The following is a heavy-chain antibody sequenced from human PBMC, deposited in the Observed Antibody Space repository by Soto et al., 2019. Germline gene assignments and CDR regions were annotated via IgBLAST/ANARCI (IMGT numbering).Heavy chain of an antibody. V-gene: IGHV4-59*01. CDR2: INHSGST. CDR3: ARDPLYCSGGSCYGY. CDR1: GGSISGYY. D-gene: IGHD2-15*01. J-gene: IGHJ4*02. Sequence: SETLSLTCTVSGGSISGYYWSWIRQPPGKGLEWIGEINHSGSTNYNPSLKSRVTISVDTSKNQFSLKLSSVTAADTAVYYCARDPLYCSGGSCYGYWGQGTLVTVSS.